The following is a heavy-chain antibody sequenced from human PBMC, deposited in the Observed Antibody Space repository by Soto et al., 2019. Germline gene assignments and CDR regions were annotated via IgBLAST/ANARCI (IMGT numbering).Heavy chain of an antibody. CDR3: ASTNAPFVVPAAMDYYYYYMDV. CDR2: INAGNGNT. Sequence: ASVKVSCKASGYTFTSYAMHWVRQAPGQRLEWMGWINAGNGNTKYSQKFQGRVTITRDTSASTAYMELSSLRSEDTAVYYCASTNAPFVVPAAMDYYYYYMDVWGKGTTVTVSS. D-gene: IGHD2-2*01. CDR1: GYTFTSYA. V-gene: IGHV1-3*01. J-gene: IGHJ6*03.